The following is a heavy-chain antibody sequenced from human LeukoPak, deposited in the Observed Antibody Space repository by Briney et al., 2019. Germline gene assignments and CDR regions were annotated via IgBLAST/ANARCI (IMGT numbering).Heavy chain of an antibody. Sequence: GGSLRPSCAAAGFTFSRYWMSWVRQAPGEGLEWVANIKEDGSEKNYVESVKGRFTISRDNAKNSLYLLMNSLRSEDTAVFYCARFVSSDPYYFDYWGQGTLVTVSS. D-gene: IGHD6-6*01. CDR2: IKEDGSEK. CDR3: ARFVSSDPYYFDY. CDR1: GFTFSRYW. V-gene: IGHV3-7*01. J-gene: IGHJ4*02.